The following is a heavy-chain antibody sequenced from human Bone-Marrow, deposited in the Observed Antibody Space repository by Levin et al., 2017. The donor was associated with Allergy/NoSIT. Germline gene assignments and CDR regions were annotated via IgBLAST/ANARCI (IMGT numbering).Heavy chain of an antibody. V-gene: IGHV3-21*01. D-gene: IGHD3-22*01. CDR1: GFTFSAYS. Sequence: GGSLRLSCAASGFTFSAYSLHWVRQAPGKGLEWVSSISSFSSYIYYADSVKGRFTISREDAKNSLYLLMNSLSAEDTAVYYCAREYYYAGSGGADDIYYFDYWGQGALVTVSS. J-gene: IGHJ4*02. CDR3: AREYYYAGSGGADDIYYFDY. CDR2: ISSFSSYI.